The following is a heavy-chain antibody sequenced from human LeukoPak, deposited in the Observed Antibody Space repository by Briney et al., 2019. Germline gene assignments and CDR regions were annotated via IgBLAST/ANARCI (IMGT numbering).Heavy chain of an antibody. CDR2: ISSSSSYI. Sequence: AGGSLRLSCAASGFTFSSYSMNWVRQAPGKGLEWVSSISSSSSYIYYADSVKGRFTISRDNAKNPLYLQMNSLRAEDTAVYYCARDKSVGYSNFNDYWGQGTLVTVSS. CDR3: ARDKSVGYSNFNDY. V-gene: IGHV3-21*01. D-gene: IGHD4-4*01. CDR1: GFTFSSYS. J-gene: IGHJ4*02.